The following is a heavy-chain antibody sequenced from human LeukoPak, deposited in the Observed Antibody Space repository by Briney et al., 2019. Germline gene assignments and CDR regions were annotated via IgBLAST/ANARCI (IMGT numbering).Heavy chain of an antibody. J-gene: IGHJ4*02. D-gene: IGHD3-16*02. CDR1: GFTFSNYA. Sequence: GGSLRLSCAASGFTFSNYAVSWVRQAPGKGLEWVSVISGRVGSTYYADSVKGRFTISRDNSKNTLYLQMNSLRAEDTAVYYCARTYYVWGSYRSSAYYFDYWGQGTLVTVSS. CDR2: ISGRVGST. V-gene: IGHV3-23*01. CDR3: ARTYYVWGSYRSSAYYFDY.